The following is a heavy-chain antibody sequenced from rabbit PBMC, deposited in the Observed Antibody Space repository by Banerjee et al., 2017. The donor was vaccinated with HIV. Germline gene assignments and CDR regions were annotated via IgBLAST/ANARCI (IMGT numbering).Heavy chain of an antibody. J-gene: IGHJ4*01. CDR2: INTSSGNT. D-gene: IGHD1-1*01. V-gene: IGHV1S45*01. CDR1: GLAFSSSNW. CDR3: ARDLGGVIGWNFNL. Sequence: QVQLVEYGGDLVQLEGSLTLTCKASGLAFSSSNWLCSVRQAPGKGLEWIGCINTSSGNTVYATWAKGRFTISKTSSTTVTLQMTSLTAADTATYFCARDLGGVIGWNFNLWGPGTLVTVS.